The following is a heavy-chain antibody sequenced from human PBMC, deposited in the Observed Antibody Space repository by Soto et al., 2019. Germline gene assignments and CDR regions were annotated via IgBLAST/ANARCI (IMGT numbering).Heavy chain of an antibody. Sequence: ASVKVSCKASGYTFTSYDINWVRQATGQGLEWMGGMNPNSGNTGYAQKFQGRVTMTRNTSISTAYMELSSLRSEDTAVYYCARGYAGDYSPDYWGQGTLVTVSS. CDR2: MNPNSGNT. D-gene: IGHD4-17*01. CDR1: GYTFTSYD. V-gene: IGHV1-8*01. CDR3: ARGYAGDYSPDY. J-gene: IGHJ4*02.